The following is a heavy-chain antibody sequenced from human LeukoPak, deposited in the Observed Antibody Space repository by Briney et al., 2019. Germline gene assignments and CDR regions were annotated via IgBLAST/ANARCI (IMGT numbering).Heavy chain of an antibody. CDR2: IYSGGST. CDR1: GFTVSSNY. D-gene: IGHD2-2*01. Sequence: GGSLRLSCAASGFTVSSNYMSWVRQAPGKGLEWVSVIYSGGSTYYADSVKGRFTISRDNSKNTLYLQMNSLRAEDTAVYYCANVSSGSTSRPGTFDYWGQGTLVTVSS. CDR3: ANVSSGSTSRPGTFDY. J-gene: IGHJ4*02. V-gene: IGHV3-66*01.